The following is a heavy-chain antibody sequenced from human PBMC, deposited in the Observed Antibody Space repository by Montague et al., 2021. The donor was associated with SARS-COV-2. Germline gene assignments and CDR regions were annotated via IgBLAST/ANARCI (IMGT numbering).Heavy chain of an antibody. CDR3: ARGPHYGGDSGAFDV. CDR1: GFTFSIHN. J-gene: IGHJ3*01. CDR2: ISGSSSSK. V-gene: IGHV3-48*02. Sequence: SLRLSCAASGFTFSIHNLNWVRQAPGKGLEWVSYISGSSSSKYYADSVKGRFTIPRDNAKNSLYLQMNSLRDEDTAVYYCARGPHYGGDSGAFDVWGQGTMVTVSS. D-gene: IGHD4-23*01.